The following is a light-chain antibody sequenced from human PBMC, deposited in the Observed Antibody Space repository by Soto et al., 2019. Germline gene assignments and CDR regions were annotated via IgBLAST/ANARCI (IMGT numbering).Light chain of an antibody. CDR3: LQYNNWVPK. CDR2: GAS. J-gene: IGKJ1*01. V-gene: IGKV3-15*01. Sequence: EIVMTQSPATLSVSPGERATLSCRASQSVLSNVAWYQQKPGQAPRLLIYGASTRATGIPARFSGSGSGTEFTLTISSLPSEDFAVYYCLQYNNWVPKFGHGTKVEIK. CDR1: QSVLSN.